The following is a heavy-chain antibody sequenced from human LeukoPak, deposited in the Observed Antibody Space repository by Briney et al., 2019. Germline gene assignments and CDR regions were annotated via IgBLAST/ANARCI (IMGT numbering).Heavy chain of an antibody. CDR1: GFTFSSYW. Sequence: GGSLRLSCAASGFTFSSYWMSWVRQAPGKGLEWVANIKQDGSEKYYVDSAKGRFTISRDNAKNSLYLQMNSLRAEDTAVYYCARDNRAMVRGVRKHYYIDVWGKGTTVTISS. J-gene: IGHJ6*03. D-gene: IGHD3-10*01. CDR2: IKQDGSEK. CDR3: ARDNRAMVRGVRKHYYIDV. V-gene: IGHV3-7*01.